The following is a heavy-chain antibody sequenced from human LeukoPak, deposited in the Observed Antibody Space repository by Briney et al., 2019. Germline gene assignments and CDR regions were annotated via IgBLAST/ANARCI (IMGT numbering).Heavy chain of an antibody. CDR1: GGSISSGDYY. D-gene: IGHD6-6*01. CDR3: ARDKAPKYYYYYGMDV. V-gene: IGHV4-30-4*01. CDR2: IYYSGST. Sequence: SQTLSLTCTVSGGSISSGDYYWSWIRQPPGKGLEWIGYIYYSGSTYYNPSLKSRVTISVDTSKNQFSLKLSSVTAADTAVYYCARDKAPKYYYYYGMDVWGQGTTVTVSS. J-gene: IGHJ6*02.